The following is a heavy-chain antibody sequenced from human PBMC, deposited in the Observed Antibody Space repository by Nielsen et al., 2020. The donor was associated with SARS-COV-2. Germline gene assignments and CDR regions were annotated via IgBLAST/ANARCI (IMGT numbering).Heavy chain of an antibody. J-gene: IGHJ4*02. V-gene: IGHV1-2*04. Sequence: ASVKVSCKASGYTFTGYYMHWVRQAPGQGLEWMGWINPNSGGTNYAQKFQGWVTMTRDTSISTAYMELSRLRSDDTAVYYCAREGLVVVVVAAPLDYWGQGTLVTVSS. D-gene: IGHD2-15*01. CDR1: GYTFTGYY. CDR2: INPNSGGT. CDR3: AREGLVVVVVAAPLDY.